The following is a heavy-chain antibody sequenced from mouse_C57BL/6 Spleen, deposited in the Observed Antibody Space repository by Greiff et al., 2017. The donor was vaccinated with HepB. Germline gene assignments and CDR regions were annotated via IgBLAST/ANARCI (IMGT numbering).Heavy chain of an antibody. V-gene: IGHV3-6*01. D-gene: IGHD3-2*02. CDR1: GYSITSGYY. Sequence: VQLKESGPGLVKPSQSLSLTCSVTGYSITSGYYWNWIRQFPGNKLEWMGYISYDGSNNYNPSLKNRISITRDTSKNQFFLKLNSVTTEDTATYYCARGTDSSGYGAMDYWGQGTSVTVSS. CDR3: ARGTDSSGYGAMDY. CDR2: ISYDGSN. J-gene: IGHJ4*01.